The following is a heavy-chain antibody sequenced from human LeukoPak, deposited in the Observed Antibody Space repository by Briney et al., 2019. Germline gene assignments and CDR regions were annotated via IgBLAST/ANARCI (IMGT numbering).Heavy chain of an antibody. V-gene: IGHV3-7*04. Sequence: GGSLRLSCVASGFNSSSYWMNWVRQAPGKGLEWVANIKQDGSEKYYVDSVKGRFTISRDNAKNSLYLQMNSLRAEDTATYYCARDLDYLAYFDLWGRGTLVTVSS. CDR1: GFNSSSYW. D-gene: IGHD4/OR15-4a*01. CDR3: ARDLDYLAYFDL. CDR2: IKQDGSEK. J-gene: IGHJ2*01.